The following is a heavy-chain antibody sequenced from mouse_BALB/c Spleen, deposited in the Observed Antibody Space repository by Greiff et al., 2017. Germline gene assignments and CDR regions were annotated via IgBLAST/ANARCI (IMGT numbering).Heavy chain of an antibody. J-gene: IGHJ3*01. CDR1: GYTFTSYY. CDR3: ARGGGFAY. Sequence: QVQLQQSGPELVKPGASVRISCKASGYTFTSYYIHWVKQRPGQGLEWIGWIYPGNVNTKYNEKFKGKATLTADKSSSTAYMQLSSLTSEDSAVYCCARGGGFAYWGQGTLVTVSA. CDR2: IYPGNVNT. V-gene: IGHV1S56*01.